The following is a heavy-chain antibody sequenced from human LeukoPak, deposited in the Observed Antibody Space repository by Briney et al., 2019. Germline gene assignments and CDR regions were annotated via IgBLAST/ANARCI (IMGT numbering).Heavy chain of an antibody. V-gene: IGHV3-21*01. CDR2: ISSSSSYI. D-gene: IGHD3-10*01. J-gene: IGHJ4*02. CDR1: GFTFSSYS. CDR3: ARESVVRGADPSYFDY. Sequence: GGSLRLSCAASGFTFSSYSMNWVRQAPGKGLEWVSSISSSSSYIYYADSVKGRFTISRDNAKNSLYLQMNSLRAEDTAVYYCARESVVRGADPSYFDYWGQGTLVTVSS.